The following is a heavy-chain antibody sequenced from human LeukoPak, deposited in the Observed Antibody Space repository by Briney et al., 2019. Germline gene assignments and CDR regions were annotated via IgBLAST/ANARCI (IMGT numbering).Heavy chain of an antibody. CDR1: GFTFSSYS. CDR3: ASDSPGTTAFDY. Sequence: PGGSLRLSCAASGFTFSSYSMNWVRQAPGKGLEWVSSISSSSSYIYYADSVKGRFTISRDNAKNSLYLQMNSLRAEDTAVYYCASDSPGTTAFDYWGQGTLVTVSS. CDR2: ISSSSSYI. J-gene: IGHJ4*02. D-gene: IGHD4-17*01. V-gene: IGHV3-21*01.